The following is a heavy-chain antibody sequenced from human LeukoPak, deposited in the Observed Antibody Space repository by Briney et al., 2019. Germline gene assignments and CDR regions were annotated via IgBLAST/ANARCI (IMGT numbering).Heavy chain of an antibody. CDR1: GGPISHYY. D-gene: IGHD3-9*01. J-gene: IGHJ5*02. CDR3: ARDKTGNNWFDP. CDR2: IFYSGST. V-gene: IGHV4-59*01. Sequence: SDTLSLTCTVSGGPISHYYWSWLRQPPGKALEWIGYIFYSGSTNYNPSLNSRATISGDTSKNQFSLKLRSVTAADTAVYYCARDKTGNNWFDPWGQGTLVTVSS.